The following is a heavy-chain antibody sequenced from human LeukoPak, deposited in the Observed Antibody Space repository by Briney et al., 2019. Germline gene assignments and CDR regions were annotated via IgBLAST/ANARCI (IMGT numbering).Heavy chain of an antibody. V-gene: IGHV4-4*02. Sequence: SETLSLTCAVSGGSISSSNWWSWVRQPPGKGLEWIGEIYHSGSTNYNPSLKSRVTISVDKSKNQFSLKLSSVTAADTAVYYCARFYYDSSGYYSFDYWGQGTLVTVSS. D-gene: IGHD3-22*01. CDR1: GGSISSSNW. CDR3: ARFYYDSSGYYSFDY. CDR2: IYHSGST. J-gene: IGHJ4*02.